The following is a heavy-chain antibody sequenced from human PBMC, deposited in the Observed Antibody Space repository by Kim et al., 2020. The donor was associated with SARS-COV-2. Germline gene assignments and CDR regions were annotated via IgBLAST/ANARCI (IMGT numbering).Heavy chain of an antibody. V-gene: IGHV3-74*01. Sequence: GGSLRISCEASGFTFSSNWMNWVRQAPGKGLVWVSRINTDGSITDYADSVKGRFTISRDNAKNTLYLQMNSLRAEDTAMYYCARNHPSCVGDCSRLDYWGQGTLVTVSS. CDR3: ARNHPSCVGDCSRLDY. J-gene: IGHJ4*02. CDR1: GFTFSSNW. D-gene: IGHD2-21*02. CDR2: INTDGSIT.